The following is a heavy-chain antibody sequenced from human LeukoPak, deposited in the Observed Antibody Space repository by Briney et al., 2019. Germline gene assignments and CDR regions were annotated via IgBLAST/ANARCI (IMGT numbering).Heavy chain of an antibody. CDR3: ARDVRYSYGFEDY. V-gene: IGHV4-30-2*01. D-gene: IGHD5-18*01. Sequence: SETLSLTCTVSGGSISSGGYYWSWIRQPPGKGLEWIGYIYHSGSTYYNPSLKSRVTISVDRSKNQFSLKLSSVTAADTAVYYCARDVRYSYGFEDYWGQGTLVTVSS. J-gene: IGHJ4*02. CDR2: IYHSGST. CDR1: GGSISSGGYY.